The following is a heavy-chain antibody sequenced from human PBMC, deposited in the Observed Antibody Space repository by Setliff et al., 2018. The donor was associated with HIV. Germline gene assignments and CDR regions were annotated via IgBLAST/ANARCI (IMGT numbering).Heavy chain of an antibody. V-gene: IGHV1-18*01. CDR1: GYTFINYH. CDR3: ARAGTLTMSNYFDY. D-gene: IGHD4-4*01. CDR2: ISASSVNT. Sequence: ASVKVSCKASGYTFINYHITWVRQAPGQGLEWVGSISASSVNTNYTQGRVTMTTDISTSTAYMELRSLRSGDTAVYYCARAGTLTMSNYFDYWGQGTRVTVSS. J-gene: IGHJ4*02.